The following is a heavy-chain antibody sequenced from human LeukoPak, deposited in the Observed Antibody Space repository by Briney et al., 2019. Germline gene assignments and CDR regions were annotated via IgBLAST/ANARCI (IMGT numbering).Heavy chain of an antibody. Sequence: PGGSLRLSCAASGFTVSDNYMSWVRQAPGKGLKWVSVMYSGGDTYYADSVKGRFTFSRDISKNTLYLQMNGLRTEDTAMYYCARDAPQVPAAGVLASWGQGTLVTVSS. V-gene: IGHV3-53*01. CDR3: ARDAPQVPAAGVLAS. CDR1: GFTVSDNY. CDR2: MYSGGDT. D-gene: IGHD6-13*01. J-gene: IGHJ5*02.